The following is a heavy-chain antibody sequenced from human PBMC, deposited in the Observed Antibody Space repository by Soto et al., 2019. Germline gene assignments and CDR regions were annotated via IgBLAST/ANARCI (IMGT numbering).Heavy chain of an antibody. D-gene: IGHD1-26*01. CDR2: ISYDGSNE. CDR3: AKGGSRAGMDV. J-gene: IGHJ6*02. Sequence: GGSLRLSCAASGFIFSNYDIHWVRQAPGKGLQWVAVISYDGSNEYYADSVRGRITISRDNSKNTVFLQMNSLRDEDTAVYYCAKGGSRAGMDVRGQATTVTVSS. V-gene: IGHV3-30*18. CDR1: GFIFSNYD.